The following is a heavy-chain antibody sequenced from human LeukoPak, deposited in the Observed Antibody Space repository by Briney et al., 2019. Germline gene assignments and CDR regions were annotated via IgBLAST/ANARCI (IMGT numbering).Heavy chain of an antibody. D-gene: IGHD6-13*01. J-gene: IGHJ4*02. Sequence: SETLSLTCAVYGGSFSGYYWSWIRQPPGKGLEWIGEINHSGSTNYNPSLKSRVTISVDTSKNQFSLKLSSVTAADTAVYYCARHGSSWYYFDYWGQGTLVTVSS. CDR2: INHSGST. CDR3: ARHGSSWYYFDY. CDR1: GGSFSGYY. V-gene: IGHV4-34*01.